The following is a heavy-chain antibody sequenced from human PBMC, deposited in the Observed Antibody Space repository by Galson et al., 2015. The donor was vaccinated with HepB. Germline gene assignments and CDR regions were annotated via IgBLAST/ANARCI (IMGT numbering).Heavy chain of an antibody. CDR3: VRGQTIAAVTNWFDS. CDR2: ISSSGGMI. V-gene: IGHV3-48*03. CDR1: GFVFSDFD. D-gene: IGHD6-6*01. J-gene: IGHJ5*01. Sequence: SLRLSCAGSGFVFSDFDLNWVRQAPGKGLEWVSYISSSGGMIYYADSVKGHITVSSDNAKNSMYLRLRDLRVGDTGIYYCVRGQTIAAVTNWFDSWGQGTLVTVSS.